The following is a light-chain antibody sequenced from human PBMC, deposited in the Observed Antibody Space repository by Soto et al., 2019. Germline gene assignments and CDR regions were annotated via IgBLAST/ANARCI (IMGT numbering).Light chain of an antibody. CDR1: QNINGW. CDR3: QHYKDYWT. V-gene: IGKV1-5*03. J-gene: IGKJ1*01. Sequence: DVQMTQSPTTLYASVGARVTITCRASQNINGWLAWYQRKPGKAPKLLIHKTSNLESGVPLRFSGSGAGTEFTFTISSLKPEDLATYSCQHYKDYWTFGQGTTVEIK. CDR2: KTS.